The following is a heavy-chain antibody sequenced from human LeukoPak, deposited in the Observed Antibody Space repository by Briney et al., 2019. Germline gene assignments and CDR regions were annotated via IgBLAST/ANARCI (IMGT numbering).Heavy chain of an antibody. J-gene: IGHJ4*02. Sequence: ASVTVSCTASVYTFTSYYMHWVRQAPGQGLEWMGWINPNSGGTNYAQKFQGRVTMTRDTSISTAYMELSRLRSDDTAVYYCARAPGTAAYWGQGTLVTVSS. CDR1: VYTFTSYY. V-gene: IGHV1-2*02. D-gene: IGHD6-13*01. CDR3: ARAPGTAAY. CDR2: INPNSGGT.